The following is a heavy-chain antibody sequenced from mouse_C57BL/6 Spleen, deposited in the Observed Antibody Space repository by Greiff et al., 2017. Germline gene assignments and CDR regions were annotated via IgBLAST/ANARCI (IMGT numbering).Heavy chain of an antibody. CDR1: GYTFTSYW. J-gene: IGHJ3*01. CDR2: IDPSYSYT. Sequence: QVQLQQSGAELVMPGASVKLSCKASGYTFTSYWMHWVKQRPGQGLEWIGEIDPSYSYTNYNQKFKGKSTLTVDKSSSTAYMQLSSLTSEDSAVYYCARKGATGFAYWGQGTLVTVSA. CDR3: ARKGATGFAY. V-gene: IGHV1-69*01.